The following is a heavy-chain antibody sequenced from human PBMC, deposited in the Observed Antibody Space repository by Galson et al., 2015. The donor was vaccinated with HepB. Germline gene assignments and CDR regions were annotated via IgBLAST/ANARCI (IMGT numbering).Heavy chain of an antibody. CDR3: ARAVAGFGY. CDR1: GFTFSGYW. CDR2: IKQDGSEK. J-gene: IGHJ4*02. Sequence: SLRLSCAASGFTFSGYWMSWVRQAPGKGLEWVANIKQDGSEKYYVDSVKGRFTISRDNAKNSLYLQMNSLRAEDTAVYYCARAVAGFGYWGQGTLVTVSS. V-gene: IGHV3-7*01. D-gene: IGHD6-19*01.